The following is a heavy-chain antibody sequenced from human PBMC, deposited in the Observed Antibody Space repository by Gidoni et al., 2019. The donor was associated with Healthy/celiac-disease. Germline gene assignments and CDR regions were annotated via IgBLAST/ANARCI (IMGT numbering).Heavy chain of an antibody. Sequence: QVQLQQWGAGRWKPSETLSLTCAVYGGSFSGYDWSWIRQPPGTGLEWIGASNHSGSTNYNPSIKSLVTISVETSKNQFSLKLSSVTAADTAVYYCASCSLCSHIDYWGQGTLVTVSS. D-gene: IGHD2-15*01. CDR1: GGSFSGYD. J-gene: IGHJ4*02. CDR2: SNHSGST. CDR3: ASCSLCSHIDY. V-gene: IGHV4-34*01.